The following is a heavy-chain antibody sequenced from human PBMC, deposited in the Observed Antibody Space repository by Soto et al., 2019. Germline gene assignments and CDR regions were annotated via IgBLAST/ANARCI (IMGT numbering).Heavy chain of an antibody. J-gene: IGHJ6*02. CDR2: ISSDGSKK. V-gene: IGHV3-30-3*01. D-gene: IGHD6-13*01. CDR3: AKAAAAAYYYHYYGMDV. CDR1: GFAFDTYA. Sequence: PGGSLRLSRAASGFAFDTYAMHWVRQAPGKGLEWVALISSDGSKKHVADSVKGRFTISRDNSKTLLYLQMESLRAEDTAVYYCAKAAAAAYYYHYYGMDVWGQGTTVTVSS.